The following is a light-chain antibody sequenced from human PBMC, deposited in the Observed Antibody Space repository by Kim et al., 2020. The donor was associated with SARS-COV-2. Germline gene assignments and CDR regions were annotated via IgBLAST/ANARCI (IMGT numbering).Light chain of an antibody. J-gene: IGLJ3*02. CDR2: KDS. CDR3: YSAADNNWV. CDR1: VLANKY. Sequence: SVFPGQTARITCSGDVLANKYARWFHQKPGQAPILVIYKDSERPSGIPERFSGSSSGTTVTLTISGAQVEDEADYYCYSAADNNWVFGGGTQLTVL. V-gene: IGLV3-27*01.